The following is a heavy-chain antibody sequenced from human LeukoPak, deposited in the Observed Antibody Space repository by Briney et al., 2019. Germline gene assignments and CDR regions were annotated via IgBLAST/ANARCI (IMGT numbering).Heavy chain of an antibody. CDR3: ARDKDIVVVPAAMPSNPYGMDV. CDR1: GGTFSSYA. Sequence: SVKVSCTASGGTFSSYAISWVRQAPGQGLEWMGGIIPIFGTANYAQKFQGRVMITADESTSTAYMELSSLRSEDTAVYYCARDKDIVVVPAAMPSNPYGMDVWGQGTTVTVSS. CDR2: IIPIFGTA. V-gene: IGHV1-69*01. J-gene: IGHJ6*02. D-gene: IGHD2-2*01.